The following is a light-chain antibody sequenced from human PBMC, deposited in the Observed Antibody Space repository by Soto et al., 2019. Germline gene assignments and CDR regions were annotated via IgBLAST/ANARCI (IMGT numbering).Light chain of an antibody. V-gene: IGKV1-39*01. CDR2: AAS. Sequence: DIQLTQSASSLSASVGDRVTITCQASQVITNYLNWYQQKPGKAPKLLIYAASTLQIGVPSRFSGSGSGTDFTLTITNLQPEDFATYYCQQSYINTAWTFGQGTKVEIK. CDR3: QQSYINTAWT. J-gene: IGKJ1*01. CDR1: QVITNY.